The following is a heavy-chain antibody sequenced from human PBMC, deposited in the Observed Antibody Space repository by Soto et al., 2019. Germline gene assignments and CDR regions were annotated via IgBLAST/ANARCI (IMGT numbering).Heavy chain of an antibody. D-gene: IGHD4-17*01. CDR1: GFTFSDHY. CDR3: ARELMTTVTFFDF. J-gene: IGHJ4*02. Sequence: EVQLVESGGDLVQPGGSLRLSCVASGFTFSDHYIDWVRQAPGKGLEWVGRTRNKANSYTTEYAGSVKGRFTISRDDSKGALYLQMNSLKTEDTAVYFCARELMTTVTFFDFWGQGTLVTVSS. CDR2: TRNKANSYTT. V-gene: IGHV3-72*01.